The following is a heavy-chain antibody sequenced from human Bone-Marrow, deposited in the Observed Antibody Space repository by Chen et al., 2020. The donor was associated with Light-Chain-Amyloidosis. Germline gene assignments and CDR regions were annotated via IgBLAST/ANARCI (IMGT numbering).Heavy chain of an antibody. CDR3: ARNGICSGDYCYYYYGMDV. V-gene: IGHV4-34*02. D-gene: IGHD1-26*01. CDR2: INDSGVS. CDR1: GGSFSNYY. Sequence: QVHLQMWGAGLLRPSETLSLTCGAYGGSFSNYYWNWIRQSPGKGLEWIGEINDSGVSNKNPSLKSRVTMSVDTSKKQFSLKLTSVTAADTAMYYCARNGICSGDYCYYYYGMDVWGQGTTVTVSS. J-gene: IGHJ6*02.